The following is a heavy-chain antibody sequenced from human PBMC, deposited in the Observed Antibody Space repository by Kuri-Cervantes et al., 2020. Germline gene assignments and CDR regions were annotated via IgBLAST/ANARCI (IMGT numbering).Heavy chain of an antibody. J-gene: IGHJ5*02. CDR2: INWNGGTI. CDR3: ASTKQAFTLPNWFDP. V-gene: IGHV3-9*01. Sequence: GGSLRLSCAASGFTFDDYAMHWVRQAPGKGLEWVSSINWNGGTIGYADSVKGRFTISRDNAKNSLYLQMNSLRAEDTAVYYCASTKQAFTLPNWFDPWGQGTLVTVSS. CDR1: GFTFDDYA. D-gene: IGHD1-26*01.